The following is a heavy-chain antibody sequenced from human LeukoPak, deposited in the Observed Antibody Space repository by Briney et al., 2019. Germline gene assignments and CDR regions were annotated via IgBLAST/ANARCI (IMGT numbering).Heavy chain of an antibody. Sequence: PSETLSLTCAVYGGSFSGYYWSWIRQPPGKGLEWIGEINHSGSTNYNLSLKSRVTISVDTSKNQFSLKLSSVTAADTAVYYCARGGRVYYGSGRTDYWGQGTLVTVSS. CDR1: GGSFSGYY. CDR2: INHSGST. D-gene: IGHD3-10*01. CDR3: ARGGRVYYGSGRTDY. J-gene: IGHJ4*02. V-gene: IGHV4-34*01.